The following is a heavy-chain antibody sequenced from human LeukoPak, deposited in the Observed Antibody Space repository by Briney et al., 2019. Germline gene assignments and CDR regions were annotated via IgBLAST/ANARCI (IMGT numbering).Heavy chain of an antibody. CDR2: IYTSGST. Sequence: SETLSLTCTVSGGSISSGSYYWSWIRQPAGKGLEWIGRIYTSGSTNYNPSLKSRVTILVDRSKSQFSLRLTSVTAADTAVYYCARGDGSGWYFDYWGQGTLVTVSS. CDR1: GGSISSGSYY. CDR3: ARGDGSGWYFDY. D-gene: IGHD6-19*01. J-gene: IGHJ4*02. V-gene: IGHV4-61*02.